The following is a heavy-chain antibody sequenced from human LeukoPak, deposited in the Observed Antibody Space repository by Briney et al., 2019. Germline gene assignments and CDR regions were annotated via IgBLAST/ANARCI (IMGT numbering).Heavy chain of an antibody. Sequence: ASVKVSCKASGYTFTGYYMHWVRQAPGQGLEWMGRINPNSGGTNYAQKFQGRVTMTRDTSISTAYKELSRLRSDDTAVYYCARDSSGSYNWFDPWGQGTLVTVSS. V-gene: IGHV1-2*06. CDR2: INPNSGGT. CDR1: GYTFTGYY. CDR3: ARDSSGSYNWFDP. D-gene: IGHD1-26*01. J-gene: IGHJ5*02.